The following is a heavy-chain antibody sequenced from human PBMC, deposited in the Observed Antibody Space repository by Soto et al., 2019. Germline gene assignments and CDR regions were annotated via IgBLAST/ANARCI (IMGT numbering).Heavy chain of an antibody. CDR3: VREPRYCSGGSCSIMGDAFDI. D-gene: IGHD2-15*01. J-gene: IGHJ3*02. CDR1: GFTVTDIY. CDR2: IYNEVR. V-gene: IGHV3-66*01. Sequence: EVQLVESGGGLVQPGGSLRLSCVASGFTVTDIYMNWVRQAPGKGLEWVSVIYNEVRDYADAVRGRSSISTDSSKNALYLQMNSLRAEDSAVYYCVREPRYCSGGSCSIMGDAFDIWGKGTMVTVSS.